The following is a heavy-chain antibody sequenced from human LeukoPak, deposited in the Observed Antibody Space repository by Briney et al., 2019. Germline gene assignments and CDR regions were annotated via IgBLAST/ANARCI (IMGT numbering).Heavy chain of an antibody. V-gene: IGHV4-4*02. J-gene: IGHJ4*02. CDR1: GFTFSSYSM. CDR2: IYHSGST. CDR3: ARDYGDYEGGGYYFDY. Sequence: GSLRLSCAASGFTFSSYSMNWVRQAPGKGLEWIGEIYHSGSTNYNPSLKSRVTISLDKSMNQFSLKLSSVTAADTAVYYCARDYGDYEGGGYYFDYWGQGALVTVSS. D-gene: IGHD4-17*01.